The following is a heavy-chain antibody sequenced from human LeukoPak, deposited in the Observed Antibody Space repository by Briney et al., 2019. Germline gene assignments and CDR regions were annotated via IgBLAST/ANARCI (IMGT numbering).Heavy chain of an antibody. V-gene: IGHV4-34*01. CDR2: INHSGST. CDR1: GGSFSGYY. J-gene: IGHJ6*03. CDR3: ARGRRVGVVVAAIPSMDV. D-gene: IGHD2-15*01. Sequence: SETLSLTCAVYGGSFSGYYWSWIRQPPGKGLEWIGEINHSGSTNYNPSLKSRVTISVDTSKNQFSLKLSSVTAADTAVYYCARGRRVGVVVAAIPSMDVWGKGTTVTVSS.